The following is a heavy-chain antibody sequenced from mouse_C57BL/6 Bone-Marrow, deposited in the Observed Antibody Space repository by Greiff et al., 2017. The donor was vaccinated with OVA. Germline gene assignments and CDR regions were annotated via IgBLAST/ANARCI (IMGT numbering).Heavy chain of an antibody. CDR1: SFAFLASA. V-gene: IGHV1-49*01. J-gene: IGHJ3*01. CDR2: FPMYSDAT. D-gene: IGHD2-1*01. CDR3: ASGNYFAY. Sequence: LQPSGAELVRPGSSVKLSCKDSSFAFLASAMHWVKQRPGHGLAWIGSFPMYSDATEYSENFKGKATLTANTSSSTAYMELSSLTSEDSAVYYCASGNYFAYWGQGTLVTVSA.